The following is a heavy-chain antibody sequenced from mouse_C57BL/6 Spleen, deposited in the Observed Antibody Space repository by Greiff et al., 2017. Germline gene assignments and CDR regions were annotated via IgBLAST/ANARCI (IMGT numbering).Heavy chain of an antibody. Sequence: QVQLQQSGAELARPGASVKLSCKASGYTFTSYGISWVKQRTGQGLEWIGEIYPRSGNTYYNEKFKGKATLTADKSSSTAYMELRSLTSEDSAVYFCARSEFPYYGSTGWYFDVWGTGTTVTGSS. J-gene: IGHJ1*03. CDR1: GYTFTSYG. V-gene: IGHV1-81*01. CDR3: ARSEFPYYGSTGWYFDV. CDR2: IYPRSGNT. D-gene: IGHD1-1*01.